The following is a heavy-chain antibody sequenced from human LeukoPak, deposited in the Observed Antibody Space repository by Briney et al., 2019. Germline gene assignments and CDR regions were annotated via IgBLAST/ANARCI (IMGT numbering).Heavy chain of an antibody. CDR1: GDSVSSNSAA. J-gene: IGHJ4*02. D-gene: IGHD4/OR15-4a*01. Sequence: SQTLPLTCAISGDSVSSNSAAWNWIRQSPSRGLEWLGRTYYRSKWYNDYAVSVKSRITVNPDTSKNQFFLQLNSVTPEDTAVYYCARGVLTDNYFDYWGQGTLVTVSS. V-gene: IGHV6-1*01. CDR3: ARGVLTDNYFDY. CDR2: TYYRSKWYN.